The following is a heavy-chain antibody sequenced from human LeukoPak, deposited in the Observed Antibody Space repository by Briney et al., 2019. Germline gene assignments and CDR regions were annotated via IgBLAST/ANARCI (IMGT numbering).Heavy chain of an antibody. J-gene: IGHJ4*02. CDR2: IAYDGSNE. D-gene: IGHD3-3*01. V-gene: IGHV3-30*04. CDR1: GFTFTNYG. CDR3: ARPSGSVTIFGVVDYFDY. Sequence: AGGSLRLSCVVSGFTFTNYGMHWVRQAPGKGLDWVASIAYDGSNENYAESVKGRFTISRDNSKNTLFLQLNSLRAEGTAVYYCARPSGSVTIFGVVDYFDYWGQGSLVTVSS.